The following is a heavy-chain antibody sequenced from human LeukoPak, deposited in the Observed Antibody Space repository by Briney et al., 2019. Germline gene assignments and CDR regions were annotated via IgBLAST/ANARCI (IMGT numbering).Heavy chain of an antibody. Sequence: PPGGPLRLSCAASGFTFSTFAMTWVRQAPGKGLEWVSLISGSGGITYYADSVNGRFTISRDNSKNTLYLQMHSLRAEDTAVYYCAARPGEVAVPFDYWGQGTLVTVSS. D-gene: IGHD2-15*01. CDR1: GFTFSTFA. V-gene: IGHV3-23*01. J-gene: IGHJ4*02. CDR2: ISGSGGIT. CDR3: AARPGEVAVPFDY.